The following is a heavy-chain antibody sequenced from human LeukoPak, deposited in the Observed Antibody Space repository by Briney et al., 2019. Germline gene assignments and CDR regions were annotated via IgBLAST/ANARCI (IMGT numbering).Heavy chain of an antibody. D-gene: IGHD2-2*01. V-gene: IGHV1-18*01. CDR3: ARTELGYCSSTSCPKVPFDY. Sequence: GASVKVSCKASGYTFTSYGISWVRQAPGQGLGWMGWISAYNGNTNYAQKLQGRVTMTTDASTSTAYMELRSLRSDDTAVYYCARTELGYCSSTSCPKVPFDYWGRGTLVTVSS. J-gene: IGHJ4*02. CDR1: GYTFTSYG. CDR2: ISAYNGNT.